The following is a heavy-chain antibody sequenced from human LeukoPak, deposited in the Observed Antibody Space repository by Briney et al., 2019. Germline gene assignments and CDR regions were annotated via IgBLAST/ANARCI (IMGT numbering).Heavy chain of an antibody. CDR2: IYHSGST. CDR3: ARDAGYFTMDV. J-gene: IGHJ6*04. Sequence: SETLSLTCAVSGYSISSGYYWGWIRPPPGKGLEWIGSIYHSGSTYYNPSLKSRVTISVDTSKNQFSLKLSSVTAADTAVYYCARDAGYFTMDVWGKGTTVTVSS. D-gene: IGHD1-26*01. CDR1: GYSISSGYY. V-gene: IGHV4-38-2*02.